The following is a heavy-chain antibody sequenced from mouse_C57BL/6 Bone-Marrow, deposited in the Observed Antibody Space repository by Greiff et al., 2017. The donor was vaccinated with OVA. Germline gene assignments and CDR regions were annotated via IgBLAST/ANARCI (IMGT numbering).Heavy chain of an antibody. D-gene: IGHD3-2*02. CDR3: ARHEATAQATYPWFAY. CDR1: GYTFTEYT. V-gene: IGHV1-62-2*01. Sequence: VQGVESGAELVKPGASVKLSCKASGYTFTEYTIHWVKQRSGQGLEWIGWFYPGSGSIKYNEKFKDKATLTADKSSSTVYMELSRLTSEDSAVYFCARHEATAQATYPWFAYWGQGTLVTVSA. J-gene: IGHJ3*01. CDR2: FYPGSGSI.